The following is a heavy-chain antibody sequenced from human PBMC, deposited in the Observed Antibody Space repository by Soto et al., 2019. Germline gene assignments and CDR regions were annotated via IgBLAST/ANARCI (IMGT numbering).Heavy chain of an antibody. D-gene: IGHD3-22*01. CDR1: GFTFSSYG. CDR2: IWYDGSNK. Sequence: GGSLRLSCAASGFTFSSYGMHWVRQAPGKGLEWVAVIWYDGSNKYYADSVKGRFTISRDNSKNTLYLQMNSLRAEDTAVYYCEKSSGYYIKRFDYWAQGTLVTVSS. J-gene: IGHJ4*02. CDR3: EKSSGYYIKRFDY. V-gene: IGHV3-33*06.